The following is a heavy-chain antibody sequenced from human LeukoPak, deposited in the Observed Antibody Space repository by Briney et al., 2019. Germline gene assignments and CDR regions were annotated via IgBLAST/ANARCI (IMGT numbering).Heavy chain of an antibody. CDR1: GYTFTGYY. V-gene: IGHV1-2*02. D-gene: IGHD3-3*01. Sequence: ASVKVSCKASGYTFTGYYMHWVRQAPGQGLEWMGWINPNSGGTNYAQKFQGRVTMTRDTSISTAYMELSRLRSDDPAVYYCERDLRFLEGPIGNYFDYWGQGTLVTVSS. CDR3: ERDLRFLEGPIGNYFDY. CDR2: INPNSGGT. J-gene: IGHJ4*02.